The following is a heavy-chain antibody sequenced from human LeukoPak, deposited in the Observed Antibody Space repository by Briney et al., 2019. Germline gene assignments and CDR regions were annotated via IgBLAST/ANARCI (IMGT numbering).Heavy chain of an antibody. CDR1: GFSFSDYY. J-gene: IGHJ4*02. D-gene: IGHD2-2*01. V-gene: IGHV3-11*04. CDR3: ARDSPSSTSWGY. Sequence: GGSLRLSCAASGFSFSDYYMSWIRQAPGKGLECVSYISSSDTTIYYADSVKGRFTISRDNAKNSLYLQMNSLRAEDTAVYYCARDSPSSTSWGYWGQGTLVTVSS. CDR2: ISSSDTTI.